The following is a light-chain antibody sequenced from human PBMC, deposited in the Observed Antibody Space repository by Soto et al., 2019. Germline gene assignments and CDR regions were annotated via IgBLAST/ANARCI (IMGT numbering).Light chain of an antibody. J-gene: IGKJ1*01. CDR1: QSVLFSSNNKNY. CDR2: WAS. V-gene: IGKV4-1*01. Sequence: DIVMTQSPDSLAVSLGERATINCKSSQSVLFSSNNKNYLAWYQQKPGQPPKLLIYWASTRESGVPDRFSGSGSGTDSTITISSLQAEDVAVYYCQQYYGTPLTFGQGTKVEIK. CDR3: QQYYGTPLT.